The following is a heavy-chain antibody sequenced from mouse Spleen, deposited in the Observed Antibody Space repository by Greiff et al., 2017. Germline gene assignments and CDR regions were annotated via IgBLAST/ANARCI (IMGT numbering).Heavy chain of an antibody. D-gene: IGHD1-1*01. Sequence: EVQLVESGGGLVKPGGSLKLSCAASGFTFSSYAMSWVRQTPEKRLEWVATISSGGSYTYYPDSVKGRFTISRDNAKNTLYLQMSSLRSEDTAMYYCARHYYGSSPAWFAYWGQGTLVTVSA. CDR2: ISSGGSYT. CDR1: GFTFSSYA. CDR3: ARHYYGSSPAWFAY. V-gene: IGHV5-9-3*01. J-gene: IGHJ3*01.